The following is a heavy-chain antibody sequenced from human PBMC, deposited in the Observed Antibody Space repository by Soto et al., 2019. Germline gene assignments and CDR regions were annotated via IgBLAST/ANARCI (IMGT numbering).Heavy chain of an antibody. D-gene: IGHD1-1*01. CDR1: GYSITIHG. V-gene: IGHV3-33*06. J-gene: IGHJ4*02. Sequence: QVRLVQSGGGVVQPGRSLTLSCAASGYSITIHGMHWVRQAPGKGLEWVALIWSHGTDQYYADSVRGRFTVPRDTSTNTVFLQMHSLRADDTATYYCGKDIRSGSIDYWGQGTPVTVSS. CDR2: IWSHGTDQ. CDR3: GKDIRSGSIDY.